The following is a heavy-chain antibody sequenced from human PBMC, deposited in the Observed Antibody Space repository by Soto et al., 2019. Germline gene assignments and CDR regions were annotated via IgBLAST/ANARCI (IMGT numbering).Heavy chain of an antibody. J-gene: IGHJ5*01. D-gene: IGHD2-15*01. Sequence: QVQLQESGPGLVKPSETLSLNCTVSGGYISSADHYWSWIRQPPGKGLELLGYVYYRGSIYYKPSLESRVTISIDTSKNQFSLKLTSVTAADTAMYFCARALLTPNWFDSWGQGTQVTVSS. CDR1: GGYISSADHY. V-gene: IGHV4-30-4*01. CDR2: VYYRGSI. CDR3: ARALLTPNWFDS.